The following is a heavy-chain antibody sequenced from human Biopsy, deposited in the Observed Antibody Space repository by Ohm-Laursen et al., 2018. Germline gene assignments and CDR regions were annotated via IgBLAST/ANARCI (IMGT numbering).Heavy chain of an antibody. V-gene: IGHV4-59*01. Sequence: SDTLSLTCTVSGDSISSYYWSWIRQPPGKGLQWIGYVYYTGSTDYNPSLQSRVTISVDTSKNHFSLRLRSVTPVDTAIYYCARDRGYYSDRTVPGYFDLWGRGTLVTVFS. J-gene: IGHJ2*01. CDR2: VYYTGST. CDR3: ARDRGYYSDRTVPGYFDL. CDR1: GDSISSYY. D-gene: IGHD3-22*01.